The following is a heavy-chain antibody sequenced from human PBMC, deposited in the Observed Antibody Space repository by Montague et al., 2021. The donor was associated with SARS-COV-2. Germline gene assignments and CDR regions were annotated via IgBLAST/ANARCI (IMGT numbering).Heavy chain of an antibody. J-gene: IGHJ4*02. V-gene: IGHV4-38-2*02. CDR2: NYLHGNT. CDR3: ARGRVTRAGFDY. CDR1: GYFIGTGYY. D-gene: IGHD2-21*02. Sequence: SETLSLTCSVSGYFIGTGYYWGWIRQSPGKGLEWIGSNYLHGNTYYNPSLNSRVTISLDTSNNQFSLGLTSVTTSDTAVYYCARGRVTRAGFDYWGQGIRVIVSS.